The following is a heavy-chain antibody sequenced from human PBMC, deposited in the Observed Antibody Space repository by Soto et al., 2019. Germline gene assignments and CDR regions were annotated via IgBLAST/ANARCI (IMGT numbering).Heavy chain of an antibody. J-gene: IGHJ4*02. V-gene: IGHV4-31*03. CDR3: ARDRSIAARPVGYFDY. D-gene: IGHD6-6*01. CDR1: GGSISSGGYY. CDR2: IYYSGST. Sequence: QVQLQESGPGLVKPSQTLSLTCTVSGGSISSGGYYWSWIRQHPGKGLEWIGYIYYSGSTYYNPSRKSRVTISVDTSKNQFSLKLSSVTAADTAVYYCARDRSIAARPVGYFDYWGQGTLVTVSS.